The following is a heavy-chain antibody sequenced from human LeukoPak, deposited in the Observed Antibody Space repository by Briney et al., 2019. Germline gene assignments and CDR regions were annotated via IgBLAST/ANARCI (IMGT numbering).Heavy chain of an antibody. D-gene: IGHD4-11*01. CDR2: IHHSVGT. Sequence: PSETLSPTCAVSGGFISSGNWWGWFRQPPGKGLEWIGEIHHSVGTNYNPSLKSRIAISMDKSKNQFSLDVTSVTAADTAMYYCARKGPATIADYWGRGTLVTVSS. V-gene: IGHV4-4*02. J-gene: IGHJ4*02. CDR1: GGFISSGNW. CDR3: ARKGPATIADY.